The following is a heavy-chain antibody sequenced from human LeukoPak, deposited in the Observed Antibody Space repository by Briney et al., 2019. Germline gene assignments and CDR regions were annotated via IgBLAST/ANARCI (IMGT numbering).Heavy chain of an antibody. CDR1: EFTFSSYW. CDR2: IKPDGSEK. CDR3: ARAGYSSSSYYYYYMDV. Sequence: GGSLRLSCVASEFTFSSYWMSSVRQAPGKGLEWVASIKPDGSEKQYLDSVKGRFTNSRDNAKNSLYLQMNSLRAEDTAMYYCARAGYSSSSYYYYYMDVWGKGTTVTVSS. D-gene: IGHD6-6*01. J-gene: IGHJ6*03. V-gene: IGHV3-7*01.